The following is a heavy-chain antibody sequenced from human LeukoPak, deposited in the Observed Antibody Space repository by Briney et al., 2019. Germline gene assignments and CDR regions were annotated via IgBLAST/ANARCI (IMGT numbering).Heavy chain of an antibody. D-gene: IGHD2-2*01. J-gene: IGHJ4*02. CDR1: GYTFTGYY. V-gene: IGHV1-2*02. Sequence: ASVKVSCKASGYTFTGYYMHWVRQAPGQGLEWMGWINPNSGDTNYAQNFLGRVTMTRDTSISTAYMELSRLTSDDTAMYYCASAIRGYCSTSCYLIDYWGQGSLVTVSS. CDR2: INPNSGDT. CDR3: ASAIRGYCSTSCYLIDY.